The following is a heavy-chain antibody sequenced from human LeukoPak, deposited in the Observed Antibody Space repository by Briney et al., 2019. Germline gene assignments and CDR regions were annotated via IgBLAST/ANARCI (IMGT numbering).Heavy chain of an antibody. CDR3: ARGGPPTRITIFLRRVLALDY. D-gene: IGHD3-9*01. Sequence: GASVKVSCKASGYTFTSYAMHWVRQAPGQRLEWMGWINAGNGNTKYSQKFQGRVTITRDTSTSTAYMELRSLRSDDTAVYYCARGGPPTRITIFLRRVLALDYWGQGTLVTVSS. CDR1: GYTFTSYA. CDR2: INAGNGNT. J-gene: IGHJ4*02. V-gene: IGHV1-3*01.